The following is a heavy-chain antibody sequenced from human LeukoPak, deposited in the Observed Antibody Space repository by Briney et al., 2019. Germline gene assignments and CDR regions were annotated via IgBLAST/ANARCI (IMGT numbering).Heavy chain of an antibody. CDR3: ARQGDYYGSGSYFGSGSFDY. D-gene: IGHD3-10*01. CDR2: IYYSGST. Sequence: SETLSLTCTVSGGSIGSSSYYWGWIRQPPGKGLEWIGSIYYSGSTYYNPSLKSRVTISVDTSKNQFSLKLSSVTAADTAVYYCARQGDYYGSGSYFGSGSFDYWGQGTLVTVSS. V-gene: IGHV4-39*01. J-gene: IGHJ4*02. CDR1: GGSIGSSSYY.